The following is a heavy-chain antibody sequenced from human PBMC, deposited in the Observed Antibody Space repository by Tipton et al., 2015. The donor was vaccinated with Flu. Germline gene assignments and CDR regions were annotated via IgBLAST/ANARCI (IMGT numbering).Heavy chain of an antibody. Sequence: TLSLTCTVSGGSISSHYWSWIRQPPGKGLEWIGYTYFTGSTKYSSSLKSRVTISVDTSKNQFSLKLSSVIAADTAVYYCARASGSGTYVIFDYWGQGTLVTVSS. J-gene: IGHJ4*02. CDR3: ARASGSGTYVIFDY. D-gene: IGHD3-10*01. V-gene: IGHV4-59*11. CDR2: TYFTGST. CDR1: GGSISSHY.